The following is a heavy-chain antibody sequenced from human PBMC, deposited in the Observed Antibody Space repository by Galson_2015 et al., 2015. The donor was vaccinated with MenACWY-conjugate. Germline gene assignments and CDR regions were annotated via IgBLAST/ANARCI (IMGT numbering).Heavy chain of an antibody. Sequence: SLRLSCAASGFTFNTHGLHWVRQAPGKGLEWVAVISFDGSTKNYADSVMGRFTISRGNSNNTLYLHMNSLRPEDSAVYYCAKVRWLRLNSDAYDVWGQGTMVTVSS. D-gene: IGHD5-12*01. CDR3: AKVRWLRLNSDAYDV. CDR2: ISFDGSTK. J-gene: IGHJ3*01. V-gene: IGHV3-30*18. CDR1: GFTFNTHG.